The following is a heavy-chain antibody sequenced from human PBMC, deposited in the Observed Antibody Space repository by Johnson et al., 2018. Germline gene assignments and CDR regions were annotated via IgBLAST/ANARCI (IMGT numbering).Heavy chain of an antibody. J-gene: IGHJ6*02. V-gene: IGHV1-69*12. CDR3: ARAPYDVWSGYPRYYYYGMDV. D-gene: IGHD3-3*01. Sequence: QVQLVQSGAEVKKPGSSVKVSCKASGGTFSSYAISGVRQAPGQGLEWMGGIIPIFGTANSAQKFQGRVTITADESPSTAYRELGSLRSEDTAVYYCARAPYDVWSGYPRYYYYGMDVWGQGTTVTVSS. CDR1: GGTFSSYA. CDR2: IIPIFGTA.